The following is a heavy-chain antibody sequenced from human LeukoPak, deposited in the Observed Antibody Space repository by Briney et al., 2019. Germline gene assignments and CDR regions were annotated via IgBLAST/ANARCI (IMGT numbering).Heavy chain of an antibody. CDR3: ARADVAYSYGPKYYGMDV. J-gene: IGHJ6*02. Sequence: PSETLSLTCTVSGGSISSSSYYWGWIRQPPGKGLEWIGSIYYSGSTYYNPSLKSRVTISVDTSKNQFSLKLSSVTAADTAVYYCARADVAYSYGPKYYGMDVWGQGTTVTVSS. V-gene: IGHV4-39*07. CDR2: IYYSGST. CDR1: GGSISSSSYY. D-gene: IGHD5-18*01.